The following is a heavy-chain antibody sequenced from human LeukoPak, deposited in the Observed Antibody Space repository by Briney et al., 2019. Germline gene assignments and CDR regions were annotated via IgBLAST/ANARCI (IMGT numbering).Heavy chain of an antibody. D-gene: IGHD6-6*01. Sequence: SETLSLTCTASGVSISSSSYYWGWIRQPPGKGLEWIGSIYYSGSTYYNPSLKSRVTISVDTSKNQFSLKLSSVTAADTAVYYCARGGFKAARLSFDYWGQGTLVTVSS. CDR1: GVSISSSSYY. V-gene: IGHV4-39*01. CDR2: IYYSGST. CDR3: ARGGFKAARLSFDY. J-gene: IGHJ4*02.